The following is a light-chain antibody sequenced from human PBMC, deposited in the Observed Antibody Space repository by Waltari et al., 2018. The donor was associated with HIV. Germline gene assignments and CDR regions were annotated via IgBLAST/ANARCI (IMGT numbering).Light chain of an antibody. J-gene: IGLJ3*02. Sequence: QSALTQPRSVSGSPGQSVAISCTGTSSDVGGYNSVSWYQQHPGKALKLMIYEVTKRPAGVPDRFSGSKSGNTASLTISGLQAEDEADYYCCSYAGSYTFVFGGGTKLTVL. CDR1: SSDVGGYNS. V-gene: IGLV2-11*01. CDR3: CSYAGSYTFV. CDR2: EVT.